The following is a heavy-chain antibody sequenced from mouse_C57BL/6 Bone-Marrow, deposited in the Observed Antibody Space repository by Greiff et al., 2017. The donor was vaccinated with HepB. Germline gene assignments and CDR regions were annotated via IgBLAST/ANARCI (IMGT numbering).Heavy chain of an antibody. CDR3: ASPDGSYDY. V-gene: IGHV5-6*01. CDR1: GFTFSSYG. CDR2: ISSGGSDT. J-gene: IGHJ2*01. Sequence: EVQGVESGGDLVKPGGSLKLSCAASGFTFSSYGMSWVRQTPDKRLEWVATISSGGSDTNYPYSVKGRFTISRDNAKTTLYLQMSSLKSEDTAIYYCASPDGSYDYGGQGTTLTVSA. D-gene: IGHD2-3*01.